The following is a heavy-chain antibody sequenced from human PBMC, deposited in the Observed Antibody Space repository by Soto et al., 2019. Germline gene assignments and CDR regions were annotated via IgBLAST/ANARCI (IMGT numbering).Heavy chain of an antibody. CDR3: ASSEGAYYFDY. V-gene: IGHV4-59*08. CDR1: GGSISSYY. Sequence: SETLSLTCTVSGGSISSYYWSWIRQPPGKGLEWIGYIYYSGSTNYNPSLKSRVTISVDTSKNQFSLKLSSVTAADTAVYYCASSEGAYYFDYWGQGTLVTVSS. J-gene: IGHJ4*02. CDR2: IYYSGST. D-gene: IGHD3-16*01.